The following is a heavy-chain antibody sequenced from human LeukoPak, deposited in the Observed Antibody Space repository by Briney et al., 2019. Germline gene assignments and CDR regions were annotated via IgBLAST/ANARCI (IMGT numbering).Heavy chain of an antibody. V-gene: IGHV4-59*08. D-gene: IGHD2-2*01. J-gene: IGHJ5*02. CDR2: IYYSGST. CDR3: ARHLAAKYCSSTSCYGAWFDP. Sequence: PSETLSLTCTVSGGSISSYYWSWIRQPPGKGLEWIGSIYYSGSTYYNPSLKSRVTISVDTSKNQFSLKLSSVTAADTAVYYCARHLAAKYCSSTSCYGAWFDPWGQGTLVTVSS. CDR1: GGSISSYY.